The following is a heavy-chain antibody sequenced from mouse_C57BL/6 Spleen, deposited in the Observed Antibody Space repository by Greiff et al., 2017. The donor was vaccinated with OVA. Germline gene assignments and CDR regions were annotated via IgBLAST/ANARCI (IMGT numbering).Heavy chain of an antibody. CDR2: INPNNGGT. J-gene: IGHJ2*01. Sequence: EVQLQQSGPELVKPGASVKIPCKASGYTFTDYNMDWVKQSHGKSLEWIGDINPNNGGTIYNQKFKGKATLTVDKSSSTAYMELRSLTSEDTAVYYCARRGFYYYGSSYLDYWGQGTTLTVSS. D-gene: IGHD1-1*01. CDR3: ARRGFYYYGSSYLDY. CDR1: GYTFTDYN. V-gene: IGHV1-18*01.